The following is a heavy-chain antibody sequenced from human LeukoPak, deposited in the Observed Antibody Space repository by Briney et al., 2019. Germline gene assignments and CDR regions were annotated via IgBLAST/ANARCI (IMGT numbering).Heavy chain of an antibody. D-gene: IGHD2-2*01. CDR1: GGTFSSYA. CDR3: ASGVFRGYCSSTSCANWFDP. Sequence: EASVKVSCKASGGTFSSYAISWVRQAPGQGLEWMGGIIPIFGTANYAQKSQGRVTITADESTSTAYMELSSLRSEDTAVYYCASGVFRGYCSSTSCANWFDPWGQGTLVTVSS. CDR2: IIPIFGTA. J-gene: IGHJ5*02. V-gene: IGHV1-69*13.